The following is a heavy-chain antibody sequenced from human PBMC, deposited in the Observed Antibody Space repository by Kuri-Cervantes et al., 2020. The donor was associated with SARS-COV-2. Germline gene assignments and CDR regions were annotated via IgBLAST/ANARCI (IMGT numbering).Heavy chain of an antibody. CDR2: IYYSGST. J-gene: IGHJ6*03. CDR3: ARHPRITIFGVVSTYYYMDV. V-gene: IGHV4-39*01. CDR1: GGSISSSSYY. D-gene: IGHD3-3*01. Sequence: GSLRLSCTVSGGSISSSSYYWGWIRQPPGKGLEWIGSIYYSGSTYYNPSLKSRVTISVDTSKNQFSLKLSSVTAADTAVYYCARHPRITIFGVVSTYYYMDVWGKGTTVTVSS.